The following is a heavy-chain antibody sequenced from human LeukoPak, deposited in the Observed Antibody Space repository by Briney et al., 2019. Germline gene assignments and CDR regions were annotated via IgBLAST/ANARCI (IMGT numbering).Heavy chain of an antibody. CDR1: GYSFTSYW. CDR3: ARDLKDSGYDHPFDAFDI. V-gene: IGHV1-69*06. D-gene: IGHD5-12*01. Sequence: KISCKGSGYSFTSYWIGWVRQAPGQGLEWMGGIIPIFGTANYAQKFQGRVTITADKSTSTAYMELSSLRSEDTAVYYCARDLKDSGYDHPFDAFDIWGQGTMVTVSS. J-gene: IGHJ3*02. CDR2: IIPIFGTA.